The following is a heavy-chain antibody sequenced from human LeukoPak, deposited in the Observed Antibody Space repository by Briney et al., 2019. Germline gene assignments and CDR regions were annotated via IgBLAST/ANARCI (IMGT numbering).Heavy chain of an antibody. CDR3: ARDWQWQQLDGDAFDI. V-gene: IGHV3-74*01. Sequence: GGSLRLSCAASGFTFSNYWMHWARQAPGKGLVWVSRINSDGSGSNYVDSVKGRFTISRDNAKNTLYLQMNSLRAEDTAVYYCARDWQWQQLDGDAFDIWGQGTMVTVSS. J-gene: IGHJ3*02. CDR2: INSDGSGS. CDR1: GFTFSNYW. D-gene: IGHD6-13*01.